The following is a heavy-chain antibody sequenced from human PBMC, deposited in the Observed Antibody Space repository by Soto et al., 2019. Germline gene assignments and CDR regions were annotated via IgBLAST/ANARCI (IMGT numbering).Heavy chain of an antibody. Sequence: SETLSLTCTVSGGSISSSSYYWGWIRQPPGKGLEWIGSIYYSGSTYYNPSLKSRVTISVDTSKNQFSLKLSSVTAADTAVYYCARPPQYYDFWSGYFDAFDIWGQGTMVT. V-gene: IGHV4-39*01. J-gene: IGHJ3*02. CDR2: IYYSGST. D-gene: IGHD3-3*01. CDR3: ARPPQYYDFWSGYFDAFDI. CDR1: GGSISSSSYY.